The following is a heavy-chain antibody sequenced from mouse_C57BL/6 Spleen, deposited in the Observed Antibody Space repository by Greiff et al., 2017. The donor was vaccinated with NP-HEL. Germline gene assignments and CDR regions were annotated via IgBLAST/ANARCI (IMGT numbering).Heavy chain of an antibody. J-gene: IGHJ4*01. CDR2: IYPRSGNT. CDR3: ARPYSSGYDYYAMDY. Sequence: QVQLQQSGAELARPGASVKLSCKASGYTFTSYGISWVKQRTGQGLEWIGEIYPRSGNTYYNEQFKGKATLTADKSSSTAYMELRSLTSEDSAVYFGARPYSSGYDYYAMDYWGQGTSVTVSS. V-gene: IGHV1-81*01. CDR1: GYTFTSYG. D-gene: IGHD3-2*02.